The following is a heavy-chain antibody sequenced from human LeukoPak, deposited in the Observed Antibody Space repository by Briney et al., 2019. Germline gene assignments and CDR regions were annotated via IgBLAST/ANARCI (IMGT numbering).Heavy chain of an antibody. V-gene: IGHV1-46*01. Sequence: GASVKVSCKASGYTFTSYYMHWVRQAPGQGLEWMGIINPSGGSTSYAQKFQGRVTMTRDTSISTAYMELSRLRSDDTAVYYCARDLSYRGPGPHYGMDVWGQGTTVTVSS. D-gene: IGHD5-12*01. J-gene: IGHJ6*02. CDR1: GYTFTSYY. CDR3: ARDLSYRGPGPHYGMDV. CDR2: INPSGGST.